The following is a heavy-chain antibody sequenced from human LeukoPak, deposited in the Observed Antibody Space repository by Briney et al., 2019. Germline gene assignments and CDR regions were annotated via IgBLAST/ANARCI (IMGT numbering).Heavy chain of an antibody. CDR1: GYTFTSYG. J-gene: IGHJ4*02. V-gene: IGHV1-18*01. CDR3: ARDFALGAMVRGDPFDY. Sequence: GASVKVSCKASGYTFTSYGISWVRQAPGQGLEWMGWISAYNGNTNYAQKLQGRVTMTTDTSTSTAYMELRSLRSDDTAVYYCARDFALGAMVRGDPFDYWGQGTLVTVSS. CDR2: ISAYNGNT. D-gene: IGHD3-10*01.